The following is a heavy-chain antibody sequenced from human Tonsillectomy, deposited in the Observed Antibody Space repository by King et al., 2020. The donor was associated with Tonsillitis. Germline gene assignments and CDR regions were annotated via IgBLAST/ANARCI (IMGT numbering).Heavy chain of an antibody. CDR1: GFAFSSYA. J-gene: IGHJ3*02. Sequence: VQLVESGGGVVQPGGSLRLSCAASGFAFSSYAMHWVRQAPGKGLEWLAYIRYDATIEYYADSVKGRFTISRDNSKNTVSLQMNSLRPDDTGLYDCAKETNYIGSRRSFDMWGQGTMVTVSS. CDR2: IRYDATIE. CDR3: AKETNYIGSRRSFDM. D-gene: IGHD5-12*01. V-gene: IGHV3-30*02.